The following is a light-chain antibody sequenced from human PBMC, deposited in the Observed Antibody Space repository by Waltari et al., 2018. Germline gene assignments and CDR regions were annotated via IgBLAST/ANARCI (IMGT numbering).Light chain of an antibody. CDR1: QTIRSD. CDR3: QQYDHWPPA. V-gene: IGKV3-15*01. Sequence: ETVMTQSPATLSVSPGERLIPSCRASQTIRSDLAWYQQKPGQSPRLLIYGASTRATAIPARFSGSGSGTEFTLTISSLQSEDFAFYYCQQYDHWPPAFGPGTKVDVK. J-gene: IGKJ3*01. CDR2: GAS.